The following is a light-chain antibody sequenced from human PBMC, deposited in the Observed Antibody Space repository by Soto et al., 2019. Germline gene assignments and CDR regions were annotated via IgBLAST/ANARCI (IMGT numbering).Light chain of an antibody. J-gene: IGKJ3*01. V-gene: IGKV1-27*01. CDR2: AAS. CDR3: QKYNSAPPVT. Sequence: DIQMTQSPSSLSASVGDRVTITCRASQGISIYLAWSQQKPGKVPKLLIYAASTLQSGVPSRFSGSGSGTDFTLTISSLQPEDVATYYCQKYNSAPPVTFGPGTKVDIK. CDR1: QGISIY.